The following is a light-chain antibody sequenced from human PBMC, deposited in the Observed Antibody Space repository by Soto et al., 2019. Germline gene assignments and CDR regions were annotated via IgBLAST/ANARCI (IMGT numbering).Light chain of an antibody. V-gene: IGKV1-39*01. J-gene: IGKJ4*01. CDR2: AAS. CDR1: QSISSY. CDR3: QQVSVYPST. Sequence: DLQMTPSPSSLSASVGDRVTITCRASQSISSYLNWYQQKPGKAPNLLIYAASTLQSGVPSRFSGGGSGTDFTLTISSLQPEDFATYYCQQVSVYPSTFGGGTKVDIK.